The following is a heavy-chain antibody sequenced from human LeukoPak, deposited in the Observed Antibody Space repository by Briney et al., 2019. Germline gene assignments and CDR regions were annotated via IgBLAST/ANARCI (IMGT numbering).Heavy chain of an antibody. J-gene: IGHJ4*02. CDR1: GFVFSDYY. V-gene: IGHV3-11*01. CDR3: ARSGNYGDFDH. CDR2: VSSSGNII. D-gene: IGHD4-17*01. Sequence: GGSLRLSCEASGFVFSDYYMNWIRQAPGKGLEWGSSVSSSGNIIQYADSVKGRFTISRDNAKNALCLQMNSLRVDDTAVYFCARSGNYGDFDHWGQGTLVTVSS.